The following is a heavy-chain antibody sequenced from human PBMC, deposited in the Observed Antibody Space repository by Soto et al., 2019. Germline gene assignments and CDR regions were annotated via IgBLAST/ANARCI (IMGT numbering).Heavy chain of an antibody. CDR1: GGSISSGDSY. V-gene: IGHV4-30-4*01. Sequence: SETLSLTCTVSGGSISSGDSYWSWIRQPPGKGLEWIGYIFYSGSTYYNPSLKSRVTISVNTSKNQFSLKLSAVTAADTAVYYCARYCSGGSCYPFDYWGQGTLVTVSS. D-gene: IGHD2-15*01. J-gene: IGHJ4*02. CDR3: ARYCSGGSCYPFDY. CDR2: IFYSGST.